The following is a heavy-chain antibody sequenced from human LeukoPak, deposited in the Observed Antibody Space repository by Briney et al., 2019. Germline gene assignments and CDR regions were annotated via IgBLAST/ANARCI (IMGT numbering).Heavy chain of an antibody. CDR3: ARDYGGTGGDAFDI. D-gene: IGHD4/OR15-4a*01. CDR2: INWNGSST. CDR1: GFTFDDYG. Sequence: PGGSLRLSCAASGFTFDDYGMSWVRQAPGKGLEWVSGINWNGSSTGYADSVKGRFTISRDNAKNSLYLQMNSLRAEDTALYYCARDYGGTGGDAFDIWGQGTMVTVSS. V-gene: IGHV3-20*04. J-gene: IGHJ3*02.